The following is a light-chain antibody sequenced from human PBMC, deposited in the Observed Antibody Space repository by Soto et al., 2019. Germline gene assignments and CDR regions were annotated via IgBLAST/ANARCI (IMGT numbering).Light chain of an antibody. V-gene: IGKV1-27*01. CDR1: QGIGNY. J-gene: IGKJ1*01. CDR3: QEYNSAPWT. CDR2: AAS. Sequence: DIPMTQSPSSLSASVGDRVTITCRASQGIGNYLAWYQQKPGRVPKLLIYAASTLQSGVPSRFSGSGSGTDFTLTISSLQPEDVATYYCQEYNSAPWTFGPGTKVEIK.